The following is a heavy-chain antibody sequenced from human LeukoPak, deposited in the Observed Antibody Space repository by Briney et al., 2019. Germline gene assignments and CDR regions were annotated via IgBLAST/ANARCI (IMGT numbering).Heavy chain of an antibody. Sequence: GGSLRLSCAASGFTFDDYAMHWVRQAPGKGLEWVSGISWNSGSIGYADSVKGRFTISRDNAKNSLYLQMNSLRAEDTAVYYCAKVGPSLVRGLIRGGARYYYNYMDVWGKGTTVTISS. CDR2: ISWNSGSI. D-gene: IGHD3-10*01. J-gene: IGHJ6*03. V-gene: IGHV3-9*01. CDR3: AKVGPSLVRGLIRGGARYYYNYMDV. CDR1: GFTFDDYA.